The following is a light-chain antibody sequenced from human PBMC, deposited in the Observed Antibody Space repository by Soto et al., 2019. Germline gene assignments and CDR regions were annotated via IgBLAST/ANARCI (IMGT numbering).Light chain of an antibody. CDR2: DAS. V-gene: IGKV1-33*01. CDR1: QDITNY. J-gene: IGKJ5*01. CDR3: QHYDHLPIT. Sequence: DIQMTQSPSSLSASVGDRVTITCQASQDITNYLNWYQQKPGRAPRLLLYDASSLETGVPSRFSGSGSGTDFTLTISSLQPEDVATYYCQHYDHLPITFGQGTRRRLN.